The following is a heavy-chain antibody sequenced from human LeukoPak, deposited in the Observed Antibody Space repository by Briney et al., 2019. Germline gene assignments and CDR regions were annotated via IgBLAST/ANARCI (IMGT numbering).Heavy chain of an antibody. J-gene: IGHJ4*02. CDR1: GYTFTSYY. Sequence: ASVKVSCKASGYTFTSYYMHWVRQAPGQGLEWMGIINPSGGSTSYAQKFQGRVTMTRDTSTSTVYMELSSLRSEDTAVYYCARGTFRYSYGYRYFDYWGQGILVTVSS. CDR2: INPSGGST. D-gene: IGHD5-18*01. V-gene: IGHV1-46*01. CDR3: ARGTFRYSYGYRYFDY.